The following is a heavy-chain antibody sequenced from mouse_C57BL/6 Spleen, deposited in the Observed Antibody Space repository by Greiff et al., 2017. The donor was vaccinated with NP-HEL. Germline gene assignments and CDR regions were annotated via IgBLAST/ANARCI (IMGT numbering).Heavy chain of an antibody. CDR1: GYSITSGYY. Sequence: EVQLVESGPGLVKPSQSLSLTCSVTGYSITSGYYWNWIRQFPGNKLEWMGYISYDGSNNYNPSLKNRISITRDTSKNQFFLKLNSVTTEDTATYYCARGGGYDYASWFAYWGQGTLVTVSA. CDR2: ISYDGSN. D-gene: IGHD2-4*01. J-gene: IGHJ3*01. CDR3: ARGGGYDYASWFAY. V-gene: IGHV3-6*01.